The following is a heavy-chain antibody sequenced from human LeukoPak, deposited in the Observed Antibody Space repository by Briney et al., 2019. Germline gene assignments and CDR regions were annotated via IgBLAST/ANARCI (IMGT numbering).Heavy chain of an antibody. D-gene: IGHD6-13*01. J-gene: IGHJ5*02. V-gene: IGHV1-3*01. CDR1: GYTFTSYA. CDR3: ARERSSFHWFDP. CDR2: INAGNGNT. Sequence: ASVKVSCKASGYTFTSYAMHWVRQAPGQRLEWMGWINAGNGNTKYSQKFQGRVTITRDTSASTAYMELSSLRSEDTAVYYCARERSSFHWFDPWGQGTLVTVSS.